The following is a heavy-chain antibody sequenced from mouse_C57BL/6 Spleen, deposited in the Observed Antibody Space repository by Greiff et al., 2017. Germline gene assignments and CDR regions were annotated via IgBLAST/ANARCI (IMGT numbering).Heavy chain of an antibody. Sequence: QVQPKESGAELARPGAAVMLSRKAPGYTFTSYGIRWVKQRTGPGLEWIGEIYPRSGNTYYNEKFKGKATLTADKSSSTAYLVLRSLTSEDSAVYFFARGGCSYVDALDYWGQGTSVTVSA. CDR1: GYTFTSYG. J-gene: IGHJ4*01. V-gene: IGHV1-81*01. CDR3: ARGGCSYVDALDY. CDR2: IYPRSGNT. D-gene: IGHD1-1*01.